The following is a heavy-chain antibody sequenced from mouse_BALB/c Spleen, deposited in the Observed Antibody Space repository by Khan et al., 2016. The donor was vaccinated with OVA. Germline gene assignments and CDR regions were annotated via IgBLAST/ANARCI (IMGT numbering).Heavy chain of an antibody. Sequence: QVQLQQSGAELVKPGAPVKMSCKASGYTFTSYNMHWVKQTPGQGLEWIGAIYPGNGDTSYNQKFKGKATLTADKSSSTAYMQLSSLTSEDSAVFFWARGGGGWYIDVWGAGTTVTVSS. CDR3: ARGGGGWYIDV. CDR1: GYTFTSYN. CDR2: IYPGNGDT. J-gene: IGHJ1*01. V-gene: IGHV1-12*01.